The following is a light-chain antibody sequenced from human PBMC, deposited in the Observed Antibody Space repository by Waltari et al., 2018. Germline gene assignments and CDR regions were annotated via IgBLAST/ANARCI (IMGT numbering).Light chain of an antibody. V-gene: IGLV1-51*02. Sequence: QSVLTQPPSVSAAPGQRVTISCSGGSSNLGINYVSWYRQFPGTAHKLLIYEDSERPSGIPGRFSGSKSGTSATLDIAGLQAGDEADYYCGTWDSSLSGAVFGGGTHLTVL. CDR3: GTWDSSLSGAV. CDR2: EDS. J-gene: IGLJ7*01. CDR1: SSNLGINY.